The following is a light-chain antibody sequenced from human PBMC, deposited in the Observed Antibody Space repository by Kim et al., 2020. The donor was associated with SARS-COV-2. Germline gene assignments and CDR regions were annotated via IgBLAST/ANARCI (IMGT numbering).Light chain of an antibody. J-gene: IGLJ2*01. CDR3: QAWDSSTADVV. Sequence: PGQTVSITCSGDKLGEKYACWYQQKPGQSPVLVIYQDSKRPSGIPERFSGSNSGNTATLTISGTQAMDEADYYCQAWDSSTADVVFGGGTQLTVL. CDR1: KLGEKY. V-gene: IGLV3-1*01. CDR2: QDS.